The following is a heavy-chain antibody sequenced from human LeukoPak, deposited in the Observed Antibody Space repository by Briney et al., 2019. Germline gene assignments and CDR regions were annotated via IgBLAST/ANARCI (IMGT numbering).Heavy chain of an antibody. D-gene: IGHD2-2*02. J-gene: IGHJ4*02. CDR1: GFTFSSYA. CDR3: ARDNDIVVVPAAIQRSPLGY. V-gene: IGHV3-30-3*01. CDR2: ISYDGSNK. Sequence: GGSLRLSCAASGFTFSSYAMHWVRQAPGKGLEWVAVISYDGSNKYYADSVKGRFTISRDNSKNTLYLQMNSLRAEDTAVYYCARDNDIVVVPAAIQRSPLGYWGQGTLVTVSS.